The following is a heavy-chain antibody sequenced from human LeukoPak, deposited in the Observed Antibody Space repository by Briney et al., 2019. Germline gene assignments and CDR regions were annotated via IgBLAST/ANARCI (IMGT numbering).Heavy chain of an antibody. V-gene: IGHV4-39*01. D-gene: IGHD5-24*01. J-gene: IGHJ4*02. CDR3: ARTPRDGYNPLYFDY. CDR1: GGSISSSSYY. Sequence: SETLSLTCTVSGGSISSSSYYWGWIRQPPGKGLEWIRSIYYSGSTYYNPSLKSRVTISVDTSKNQFSLKLSSVTAADTAVYYCARTPRDGYNPLYFDYWGQGTLVTVSS. CDR2: IYYSGST.